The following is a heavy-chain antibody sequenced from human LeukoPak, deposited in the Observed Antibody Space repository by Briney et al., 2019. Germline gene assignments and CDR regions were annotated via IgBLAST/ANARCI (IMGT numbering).Heavy chain of an antibody. CDR1: GFTFSSYS. Sequence: GGSLRLSCAASGFTFSSYSMNWVRQAPGKGLEWVSYISSSSSTIYYADSVKGRFTISRDNSKNTLYLQMNSLRAEDTAVYYCAKAPRGYQLSYYGMDVWGQGTTVTVSS. J-gene: IGHJ6*02. CDR2: ISSSSSTI. CDR3: AKAPRGYQLSYYGMDV. V-gene: IGHV3-48*01. D-gene: IGHD2-2*01.